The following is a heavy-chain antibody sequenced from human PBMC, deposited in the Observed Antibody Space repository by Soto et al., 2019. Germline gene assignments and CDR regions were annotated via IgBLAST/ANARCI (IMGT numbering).Heavy chain of an antibody. J-gene: IGHJ6*03. V-gene: IGHV3-13*01. CDR2: IGTAGDT. CDR3: ARALYSSSSFXNDSATYYYYHYMDV. D-gene: IGHD6-6*01. Sequence: GGSLRLSCAASGFTFSSYDMHWVRQATGKGLEWVSAIGTAGDTYYPGSVKGRFTISRENAKNSLYLQMNSLRAGDTAVYYCARALYSSSSFXNDSATYYYYHYMDVWGKGTTVTVSS. CDR1: GFTFSSYD.